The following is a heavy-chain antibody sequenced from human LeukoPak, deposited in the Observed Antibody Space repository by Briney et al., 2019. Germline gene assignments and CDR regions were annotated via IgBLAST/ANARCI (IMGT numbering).Heavy chain of an antibody. V-gene: IGHV3-74*01. Sequence: TGGSLRLSCAASGFSFSSYWLHWVRQAPGKGLVWVPHIKSDGSSTSYADSVKGRFTISRDNAKNTLYLQMNSLRVEDAAVYYGATVGGVSGRSFDMWGQGTVVTVSS. CDR1: GFSFSSYW. CDR2: IKSDGSST. CDR3: ATVGGVSGRSFDM. J-gene: IGHJ3*02. D-gene: IGHD2-8*01.